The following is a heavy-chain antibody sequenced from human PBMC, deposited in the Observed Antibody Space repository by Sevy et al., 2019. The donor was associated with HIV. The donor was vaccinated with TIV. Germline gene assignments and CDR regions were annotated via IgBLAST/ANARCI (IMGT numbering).Heavy chain of an antibody. D-gene: IGHD3-16*01. CDR2: ISYDGSNK. CDR3: AKGRWGTEEDYGMDV. CDR1: GFTFSSYG. J-gene: IGHJ6*02. Sequence: GGSLRLSCAASGFTFSSYGMHWVRQTPGKGLEWMAIISYDGSNKYYVDSVKGRFTISRDNSKNTLFLQMKSLRAEDAAVAFCAKGRWGTEEDYGMDVWGQGTTVTVSS. V-gene: IGHV3-30*18.